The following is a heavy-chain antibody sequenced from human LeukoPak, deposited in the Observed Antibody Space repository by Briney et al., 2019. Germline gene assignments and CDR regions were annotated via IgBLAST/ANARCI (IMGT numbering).Heavy chain of an antibody. CDR2: IYYSGST. Sequence: SQTLSLTCTVSGGSISSYYWSWIRQPPGKGLEWIGYIYYSGSTNYNPSLKSRVTISVDTSKNQFSLKLSSVTAADTAVYYCASHAPGIAAVGPWGQGTLVTVSS. D-gene: IGHD6-13*01. J-gene: IGHJ5*02. CDR1: GGSISSYY. V-gene: IGHV4-59*08. CDR3: ASHAPGIAAVGP.